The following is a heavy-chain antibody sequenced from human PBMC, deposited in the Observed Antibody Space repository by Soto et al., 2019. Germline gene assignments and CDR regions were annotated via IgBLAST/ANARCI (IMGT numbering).Heavy chain of an antibody. J-gene: IGHJ5*02. CDR2: IYYSGST. Sequence: SGTLSLTCTVSGGSISSSSYYWGWIRQPPGKGLEWIGSIYYSGSTYYNPSLKSRVTISVDTSKNQFSLKLSSVTAADTAVYYCATRGARIQLWLNNRFDPWGQGTLVTVSS. D-gene: IGHD5-18*01. CDR1: GGSISSSSYY. V-gene: IGHV4-39*01. CDR3: ATRGARIQLWLNNRFDP.